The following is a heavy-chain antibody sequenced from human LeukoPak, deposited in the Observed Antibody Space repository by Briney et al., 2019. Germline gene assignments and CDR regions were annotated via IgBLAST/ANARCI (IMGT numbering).Heavy chain of an antibody. V-gene: IGHV4-59*08. CDR2: IYYSGST. Sequence: SETLSLTCTVSGGSISSYYWSWIRQPPGKGLEWIGYIYYSGSTNYNPSLKSRVTISVDTSKNQFTLKLSSVTAADTAVYYCARRPSGSYYIWYFDYWGQGTLVTVSS. J-gene: IGHJ4*02. CDR3: ARRPSGSYYIWYFDY. D-gene: IGHD1-26*01. CDR1: GGSISSYY.